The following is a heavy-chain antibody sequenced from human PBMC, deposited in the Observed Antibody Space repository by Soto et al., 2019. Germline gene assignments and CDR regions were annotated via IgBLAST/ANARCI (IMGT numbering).Heavy chain of an antibody. CDR2: MNPNSGNT. Sequence: ASVKVSCKASGYTFTSYDINWVRQATGQGLEWMGWMNPNSGNTNYAQKFQGRVTMTRNTSISTAYMELSRLRSEDTAVYYCARDLITMVRGDYYYYGMDVWGQGTTVTVSS. CDR1: GYTFTSYD. D-gene: IGHD3-10*01. V-gene: IGHV1-8*01. J-gene: IGHJ6*02. CDR3: ARDLITMVRGDYYYYGMDV.